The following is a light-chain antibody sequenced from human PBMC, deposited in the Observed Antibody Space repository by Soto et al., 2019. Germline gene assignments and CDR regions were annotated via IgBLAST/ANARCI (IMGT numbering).Light chain of an antibody. CDR3: QQYNNWPYT. V-gene: IGKV3-15*01. Sequence: EIVMTQSPATLSVSPGERATLSCSASQSVSSNFAWYQQKPGQAPRLLIYGASTRATGITARFSGSGSGTEFNLTISSLQSEDCAVYYCQQYNNWPYTFGQGTKLEIK. J-gene: IGKJ2*01. CDR2: GAS. CDR1: QSVSSN.